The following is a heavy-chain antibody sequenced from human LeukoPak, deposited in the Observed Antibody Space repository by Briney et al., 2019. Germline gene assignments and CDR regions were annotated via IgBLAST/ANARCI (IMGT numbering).Heavy chain of an antibody. CDR3: ATDYSLGVPAAPDAFDI. V-gene: IGHV1-2*02. D-gene: IGHD2-2*01. CDR1: GYTFTGYY. Sequence: GASVKVSCKASGYTFTGYYMHWVRQAPGQRLEWMGWINPNSGGTNYAQKFQGRVTMTRDTSISTAYMELSRLRSDDTAVYYCATDYSLGVPAAPDAFDIWGQGTMVTVSS. J-gene: IGHJ3*02. CDR2: INPNSGGT.